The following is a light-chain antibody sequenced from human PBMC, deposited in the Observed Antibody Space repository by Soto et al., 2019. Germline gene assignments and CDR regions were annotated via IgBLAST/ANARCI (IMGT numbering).Light chain of an antibody. J-gene: IGKJ4*01. CDR3: AQGLAVPFT. CDR2: LGS. V-gene: IGKV2-28*01. CDR1: RNVLGRSGYNY. Sequence: VLAQSPLPLRVTPGEPAAISCRSRRNVLGRSGYNYLNWYQQKPGQSPKXVIYLGSSRASGVPDRFSGSGSGTDFTLTISRVEAEDLAVYFCAQGLAVPFTFGGGTKVAIK.